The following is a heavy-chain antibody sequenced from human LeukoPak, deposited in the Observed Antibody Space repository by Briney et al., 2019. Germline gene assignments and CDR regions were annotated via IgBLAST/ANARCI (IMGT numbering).Heavy chain of an antibody. Sequence: SETLSLTCTVSGGSISSGGYYWSWIRQHPGKGLEWIGYIYYSGSTYYNPSLKSRVTIAVDTAKNQFSLKLSSVTPAHTAVYYCAREVGGAAAGPHLTHWGQGTLVTVSS. CDR1: GGSISSGGYY. J-gene: IGHJ4*02. D-gene: IGHD6-13*01. CDR3: AREVGGAAAGPHLTH. V-gene: IGHV4-31*03. CDR2: IYYSGST.